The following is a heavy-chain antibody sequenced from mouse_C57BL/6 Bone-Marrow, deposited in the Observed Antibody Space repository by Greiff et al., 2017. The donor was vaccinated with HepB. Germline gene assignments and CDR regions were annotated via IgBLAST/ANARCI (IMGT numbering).Heavy chain of an antibody. CDR2: IYPGGGDT. Sequence: QVQLKESGPELVKPGASVKISCKASGYAFSSSWMNWVKQRPGKGLEWIGRIYPGGGDTNYNGKFKGKATLTADKSSSTAYMQLSSLTSEDSAVYFCAICGHYYGSSYWYFDVWGTGTTVTVSS. D-gene: IGHD1-1*01. V-gene: IGHV1-82*01. CDR3: AICGHYYGSSYWYFDV. CDR1: GYAFSSSW. J-gene: IGHJ1*03.